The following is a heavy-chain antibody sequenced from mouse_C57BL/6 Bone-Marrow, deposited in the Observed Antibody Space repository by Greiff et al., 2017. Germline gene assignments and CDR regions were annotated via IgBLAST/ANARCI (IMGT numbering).Heavy chain of an antibody. CDR1: GYTFTSYG. Sequence: QVQLKESGAELARPGASVKLSCKASGYTFTSYGISWVKQRTGQGLEWIGEIYPRSGNTYYNEKFKGKATLTVDKSSSTAYMELRSLTSEVSAVYFCGRSNRNFDYWGQGTTLTVSS. V-gene: IGHV1-81*01. CDR3: GRSNRNFDY. CDR2: IYPRSGNT. J-gene: IGHJ2*01.